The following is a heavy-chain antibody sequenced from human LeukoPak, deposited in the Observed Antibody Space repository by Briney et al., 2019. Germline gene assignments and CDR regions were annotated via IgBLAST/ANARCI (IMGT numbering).Heavy chain of an antibody. V-gene: IGHV3-74*01. CDR1: GFTFSSYW. J-gene: IGHJ4*02. D-gene: IGHD1-14*01. CDR3: ARQPDY. Sequence: GGSLRLSCAASGFTFSSYWMHWVRQAPGQGLVWVSRVSGDGTFTGYADSVKGRFTISRGNAKNTLYLQMDSLRAEDTAVYYCARQPDYWGQGTLVTVSS. CDR2: VSGDGTFT.